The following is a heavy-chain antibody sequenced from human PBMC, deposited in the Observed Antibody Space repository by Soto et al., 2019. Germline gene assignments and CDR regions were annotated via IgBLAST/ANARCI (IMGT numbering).Heavy chain of an antibody. CDR3: AYKGGGGAGMDV. CDR1: GFSVSTSGVG. D-gene: IGHD2-21*01. V-gene: IGHV2-5*02. Sequence: QITLKESGPTLVKPTQTLTLTCTFSGFSVSTSGVGVAWIRQSPGKALEWLALIYWDNDKRYSPFLQSRDTITKDTSKSQVVLTTTNIDPVDTAIYCGAYKGGGGAGMDVWGQGTTVTVSS. J-gene: IGHJ6*02. CDR2: IYWDNDK.